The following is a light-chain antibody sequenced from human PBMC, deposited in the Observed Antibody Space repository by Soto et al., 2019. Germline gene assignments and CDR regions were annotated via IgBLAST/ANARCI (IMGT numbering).Light chain of an antibody. Sequence: DIQMTQSPTSLSASVGDRVTITCRASQDIRNFVAWYQQKPGKAPKLLIYAASTLQSGVPSLFSRSGSGTDFTHTINSLQPEDVATYSCQKYSSVPVFGPGTKVEIK. CDR1: QDIRNF. CDR2: AAS. CDR3: QKYSSVPV. J-gene: IGKJ3*01. V-gene: IGKV1-27*01.